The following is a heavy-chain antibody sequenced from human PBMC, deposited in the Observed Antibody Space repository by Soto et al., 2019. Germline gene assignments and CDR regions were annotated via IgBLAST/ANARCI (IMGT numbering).Heavy chain of an antibody. Sequence: EVQLVQSGAEVKKPGESLKISCKGSGYNFGIYWIGWVRQVPGKGLEWMGLSYPGGSESRYSPSFQGQVTVSADESLSTAYLQRSSLKASDTAIYYCARQGDSSSFDYWGQGTLVTVSS. D-gene: IGHD6-13*01. CDR2: SYPGGSES. CDR3: ARQGDSSSFDY. V-gene: IGHV5-51*03. CDR1: GYNFGIYW. J-gene: IGHJ4*02.